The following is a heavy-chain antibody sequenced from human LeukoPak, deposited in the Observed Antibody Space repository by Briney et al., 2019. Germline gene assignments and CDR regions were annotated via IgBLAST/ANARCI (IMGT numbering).Heavy chain of an antibody. CDR2: IKDDGSAQ. J-gene: IGHJ4*02. V-gene: IGHV3-7*01. CDR3: ARHIVGEQNFDY. D-gene: IGHD3-16*02. CDR1: GFTFSSYW. Sequence: GGSLRLSCAASGFTFSSYWMSWVRQAPGKGLEWVASIKDDGSAQFYVDSLEGRFTISRDNAKNTLYLQMDTMRVEDTAVYYCARHIVGEQNFDYWSQGTLVTVSS.